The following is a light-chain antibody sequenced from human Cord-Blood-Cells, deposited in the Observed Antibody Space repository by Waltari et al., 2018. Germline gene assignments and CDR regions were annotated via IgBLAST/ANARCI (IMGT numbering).Light chain of an antibody. CDR2: GAS. CDR3: QQYNNWPLT. J-gene: IGKJ4*01. CDR1: QSVSRN. V-gene: IGKV3-15*01. Sequence: EIVMPQSAATLSVSPGDRATLSCRASQSVSRNLAWYQQKPGQAPRLLIYGASTRATGIPARFSGSGSGTEFTLTISSLQSEDFAVYCCQQYNNWPLTFGGGTKVEIK.